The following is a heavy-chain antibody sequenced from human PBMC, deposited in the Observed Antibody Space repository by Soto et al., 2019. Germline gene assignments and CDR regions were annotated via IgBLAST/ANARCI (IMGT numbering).Heavy chain of an antibody. CDR3: ARGPQRFNPYSSGWTGGNWYYGMDV. J-gene: IGHJ6*02. CDR2: INHSGST. V-gene: IGHV4-34*01. D-gene: IGHD6-19*01. Sequence: SETLSLTCAVYGGSFSGYYWSWIRQPPGKGLEWIGEINHSGSTNYNPSLKSRVTISVDTSKNQFSLKLSSVTAADTAVYYCARGPQRFNPYSSGWTGGNWYYGMDVWGQGTTVTVSS. CDR1: GGSFSGYY.